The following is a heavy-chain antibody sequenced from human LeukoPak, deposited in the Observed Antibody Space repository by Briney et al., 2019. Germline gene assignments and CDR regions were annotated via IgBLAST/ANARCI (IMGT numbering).Heavy chain of an antibody. CDR3: ANSIDFDYGDYYFDY. Sequence: SSETLSLTCVVYGGSFSGYYWSWIRQPAGKGLEWIGRIYTSGSTNYNPSLKSRVTISLDTSKNQFSLKLSSVTAADTAVYYCANSIDFDYGDYYFDYWGQGALVTISS. D-gene: IGHD4-17*01. CDR1: GGSFSGYY. J-gene: IGHJ4*02. CDR2: IYTSGST. V-gene: IGHV4-59*10.